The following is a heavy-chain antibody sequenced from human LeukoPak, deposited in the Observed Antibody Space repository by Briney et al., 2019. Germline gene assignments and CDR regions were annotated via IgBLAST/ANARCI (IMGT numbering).Heavy chain of an antibody. CDR1: GDTFSSYA. CDR3: ARGGGIVGASAFDI. V-gene: IGHV1-69*01. Sequence: SVKVSCKASGDTFSSYAISWVRQAPGQGLDWMEGIIPIFCTANYAQKFQGRVTITADESKSTAYMELSSLRSEDTAVYYCARGGGIVGASAFDIWGQGTMVTVSS. J-gene: IGHJ3*02. D-gene: IGHD1-26*01. CDR2: IIPIFCTA.